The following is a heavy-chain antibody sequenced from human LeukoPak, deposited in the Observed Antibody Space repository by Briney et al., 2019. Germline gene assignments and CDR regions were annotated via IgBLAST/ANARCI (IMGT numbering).Heavy chain of an antibody. V-gene: IGHV1-8*01. D-gene: IGHD6-13*01. CDR1: GYTFTSYD. CDR3: ARVPPAQPGVGIAAAGFSRRTRKYYFDY. Sequence: GASVKVSCKASGYTFTSYDINWVRQATGQGLEWMGWMNPNSGNTGYAQKFQGRVTMTRNTSISTAYMELSSLRSEDTAVYYCARVPPAQPGVGIAAAGFSRRTRKYYFDYWGQGTLVTVSS. CDR2: MNPNSGNT. J-gene: IGHJ4*02.